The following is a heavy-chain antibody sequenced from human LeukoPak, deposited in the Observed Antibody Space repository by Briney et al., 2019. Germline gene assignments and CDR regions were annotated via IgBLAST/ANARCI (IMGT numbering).Heavy chain of an antibody. Sequence: PGGSLRLSCAASGFTFSSYEMNWVRQAPGKGLEWVSYISGSGSTIYYADSVRGRLTISRDNAKNSLYLQMNSLRVEDTAVYYCARGDDYGGMDVWGQGTTVTVSS. CDR1: GFTFSSYE. CDR3: ARGDDYGGMDV. J-gene: IGHJ6*02. CDR2: ISGSGSTI. D-gene: IGHD4-17*01. V-gene: IGHV3-48*03.